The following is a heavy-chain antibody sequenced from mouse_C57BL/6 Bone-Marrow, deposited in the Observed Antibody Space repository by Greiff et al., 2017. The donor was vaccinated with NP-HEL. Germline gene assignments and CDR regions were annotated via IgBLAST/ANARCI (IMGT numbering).Heavy chain of an antibody. CDR2: IYPGDGDT. V-gene: IGHV1-82*01. D-gene: IGHD2-3*01. CDR3: ARLDGYLYYFDY. J-gene: IGHJ2*01. Sequence: VKLQESGPELVKPGASVKISCKASGYAFSSSWMNWVKQRPGKGLEWIGRIYPGDGDTNYNGKFKGKATLTADKSSSTAYMPLSSLTSEDSAVYFCARLDGYLYYFDYWGQGTTLTVSS. CDR1: GYAFSSSW.